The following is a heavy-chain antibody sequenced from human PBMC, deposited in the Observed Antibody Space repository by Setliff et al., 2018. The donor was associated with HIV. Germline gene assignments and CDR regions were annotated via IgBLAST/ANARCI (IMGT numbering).Heavy chain of an antibody. CDR2: ISAYNDNT. D-gene: IGHD6-13*01. CDR3: ARELPDSSSWVDY. J-gene: IGHJ4*02. Sequence: ASVKVSCKASGYTFSNYGISWVRQAPGQGLEWMGWISAYNDNTHYTQKLQGRVTMTTDTSTNTAYMELRSLRSDDTAVYYCARELPDSSSWVDYWGQGTLVTVSS. CDR1: GYTFSNYG. V-gene: IGHV1-18*01.